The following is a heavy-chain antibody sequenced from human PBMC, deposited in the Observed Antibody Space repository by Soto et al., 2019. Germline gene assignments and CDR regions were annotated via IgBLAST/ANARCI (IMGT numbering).Heavy chain of an antibody. Sequence: PSETLSLTCTVSGVSISSYYWSWIRQPPGKGLEWIGYIYYSGSTDYDPSLKSRVTISVDTSKNQFSLKLSSVTAADTAVYYCARRWGTYFDFWGQGTLVTVSS. J-gene: IGHJ4*02. CDR3: ARRWGTYFDF. CDR2: IYYSGST. CDR1: GVSISSYY. V-gene: IGHV4-59*01. D-gene: IGHD7-27*01.